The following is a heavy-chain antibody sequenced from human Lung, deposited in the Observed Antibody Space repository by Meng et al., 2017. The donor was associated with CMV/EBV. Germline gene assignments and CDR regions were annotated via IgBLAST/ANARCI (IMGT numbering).Heavy chain of an antibody. V-gene: IGHV3-74*01. D-gene: IGHD1-26*01. J-gene: IGHJ4*02. CDR3: ARGVAEFLGWEMGH. CDR2: MKSDENRI. Sequence: VRLGGPWGGLVEPGGALRLSCDGSGFPISTHWRHWARQVPGKGLEWVSRMKSDENRINYADSVKGRFTISRDNDKNTVYLQMNSLRAEDTAVYYCARGVAEFLGWEMGHWGQGTLVTVSS. CDR1: GFPISTHW.